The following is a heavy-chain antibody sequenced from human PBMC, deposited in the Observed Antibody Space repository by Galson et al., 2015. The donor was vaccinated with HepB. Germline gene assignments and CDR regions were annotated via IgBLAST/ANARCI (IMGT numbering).Heavy chain of an antibody. J-gene: IGHJ4*02. CDR1: GYTSSSYG. CDR3: ARDPYEFWSGYASDY. V-gene: IGHV1-18*01. Sequence: SVKVSCKASGYTSSSYGISWVRHAPGQELEWMGWISVYNDNTNYAQKLQGRVTLTTDTSTSTAYMELTSLRSDDTAVYYCARDPYEFWSGYASDYWGQGTLVTVSS. D-gene: IGHD3-3*01. CDR2: ISVYNDNT.